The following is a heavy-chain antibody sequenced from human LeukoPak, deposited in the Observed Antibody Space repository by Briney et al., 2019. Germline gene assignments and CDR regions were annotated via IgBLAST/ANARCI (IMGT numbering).Heavy chain of an antibody. CDR2: IYYSGST. CDR1: GGSISSYY. Sequence: PSETLSLTCTVSGGSISSYYWSWIRQPPGKGLEWIGYIYYSGSTNYNPSLKSQVTISVDTSKNQFSLKLSSVTAADTAVYYCARHSFHDYVWGSYRPNNAFDIWGQGTMVTVSS. CDR3: ARHSFHDYVWGSYRPNNAFDI. J-gene: IGHJ3*02. V-gene: IGHV4-59*08. D-gene: IGHD3-16*02.